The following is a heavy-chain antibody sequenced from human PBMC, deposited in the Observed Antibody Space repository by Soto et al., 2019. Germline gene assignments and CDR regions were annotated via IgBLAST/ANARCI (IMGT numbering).Heavy chain of an antibody. CDR3: ARGITLPTPLDY. V-gene: IGHV1-3*01. J-gene: IGHJ4*02. CDR2: INAGNGNT. CDR1: GYTFTSYA. D-gene: IGHD1-20*01. Sequence: ASVKVSCKASGYTFTSYAIHWVRQAPGQRLEWMGWINAGNGNTKYSQKFQGRVTITRDTSASIAYMELSSLRSEDTAVYYCARGITLPTPLDYWGQGTLVTVSS.